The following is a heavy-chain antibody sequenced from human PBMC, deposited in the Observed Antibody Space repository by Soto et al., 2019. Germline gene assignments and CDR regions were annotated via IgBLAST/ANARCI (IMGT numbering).Heavy chain of an antibody. CDR2: ISSSSSYI. D-gene: IGHD2-2*01. CDR1: GFTFSSYS. J-gene: IGHJ6*02. CDR3: ARILYCSSTSCYLYGMDV. V-gene: IGHV3-21*01. Sequence: PVGSLRLSCAASGFTFSSYSMNWVRQAPGKGLEWVSSISSSSSYIYYADSVKGRFTISRDNAKNSLYLQMNSLRAEDTAVYYCARILYCSSTSCYLYGMDVWGQGTTVTVSS.